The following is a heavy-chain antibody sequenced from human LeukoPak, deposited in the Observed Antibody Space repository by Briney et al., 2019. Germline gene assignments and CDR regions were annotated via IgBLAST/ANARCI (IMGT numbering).Heavy chain of an antibody. CDR3: AGVYDSSGYVFDP. D-gene: IGHD3-22*01. Sequence: GEPLKISCRASGYSFTTYWIGWVRQMPGKGLEWMGIIYPGDSDTRYSPSFQGQVTISADKSISTAYLQWSSLKASDTAMYYCAGVYDSSGYVFDPWGQGTLVTVSS. CDR1: GYSFTTYW. J-gene: IGHJ5*02. CDR2: IYPGDSDT. V-gene: IGHV5-51*01.